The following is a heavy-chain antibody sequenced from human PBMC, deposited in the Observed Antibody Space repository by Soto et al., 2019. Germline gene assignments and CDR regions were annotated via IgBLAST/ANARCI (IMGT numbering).Heavy chain of an antibody. J-gene: IGHJ4*02. V-gene: IGHV4-30-4*08. CDR2: IYLSGFT. Sequence: SETLSLTCTVSGGSITSSKHYWSWIRQHPGKGLEWIGYIYLSGFTYSNPSLKSRVTMSIDTSKNQFSLKLSSVTAADTAVYYCARGGLDDFWSGYLYHLDSWGLGTLVT. D-gene: IGHD3-3*01. CDR3: ARGGLDDFWSGYLYHLDS. CDR1: GGSITSSKHY.